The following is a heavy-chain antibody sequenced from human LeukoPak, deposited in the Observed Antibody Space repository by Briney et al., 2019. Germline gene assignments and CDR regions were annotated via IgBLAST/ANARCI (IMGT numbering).Heavy chain of an antibody. J-gene: IGHJ4*02. CDR2: ISYDGDNQ. V-gene: IGHV3-30*18. CDR1: GFXFSSYG. Sequence: GGSLRLSCAVSGFXFSSYGMHWVRQAPGKGLEWVAVISYDGDNQYYADSVKGRFTISRDNSKNTLYLQMNSLRVEDTAVYYCAKGHGLSGLRRYYFDYWGQGTLVTVSS. D-gene: IGHD3-10*01. CDR3: AKGHGLSGLRRYYFDY.